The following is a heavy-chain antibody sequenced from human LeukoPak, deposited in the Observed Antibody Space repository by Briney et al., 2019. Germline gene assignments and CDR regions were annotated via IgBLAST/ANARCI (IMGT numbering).Heavy chain of an antibody. CDR3: AYDPYYYYGMDV. J-gene: IGHJ6*02. CDR1: GFTFSSYS. Sequence: GSLRLSCAASGFTFSSYSMNWVRQAPGKGLEWVSSISSSSSYIYYADSVKGRFTISRDNAKNSLYLQMNSLRAEDTAVYYCAYDPYYYYGMDVWGQGTTVTVSS. V-gene: IGHV3-21*01. CDR2: ISSSSSYI. D-gene: IGHD3-3*01.